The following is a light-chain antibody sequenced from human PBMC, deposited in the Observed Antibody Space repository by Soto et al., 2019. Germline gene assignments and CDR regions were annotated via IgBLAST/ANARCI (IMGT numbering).Light chain of an antibody. CDR2: AAS. CDR1: QGISSY. V-gene: IGKV1-8*01. J-gene: IGKJ5*01. Sequence: IQMTQSPSTLSESVGDRVTITCGASQGISSYLAWYQQKPGKAPKLLIYAASTLQSGVPSRFSGSGSGTDFTLTISCLQSEDFATYYCQQYYSYPITFGQGTRLEIK. CDR3: QQYYSYPIT.